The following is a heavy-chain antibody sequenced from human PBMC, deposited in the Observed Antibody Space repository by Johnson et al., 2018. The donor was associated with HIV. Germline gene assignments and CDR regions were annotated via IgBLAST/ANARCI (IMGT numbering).Heavy chain of an antibody. V-gene: IGHV3-30*14. D-gene: IGHD4-23*01. CDR2: ISYDGRNK. Sequence: QVQLVESGGGVVQPERSLRLSCAASGFTFSTYAMHWVRQAPGKGLEWVACISYDGRNKHYADSVKGRFTTSRDDSRNTLHLQMNSLRAEDTAVYYCAKSPGKDHGGNSGAFHIWGQGTMVTVSS. CDR3: AKSPGKDHGGNSGAFHI. J-gene: IGHJ3*02. CDR1: GFTFSTYA.